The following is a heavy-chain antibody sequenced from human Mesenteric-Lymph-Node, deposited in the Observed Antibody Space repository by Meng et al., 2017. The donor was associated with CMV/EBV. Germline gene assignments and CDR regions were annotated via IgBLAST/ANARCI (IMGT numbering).Heavy chain of an antibody. V-gene: IGHV4-39*01. Sequence: SETLSLTCTVSGGSMNNYNYYWGWVRQPPGKGLEWIGSIDYSGSSHYNASLKSRLTMSVDTSKNQFFLNLRSVTVADTAVYYCARFEWELQDYWGLGTLVTVSS. J-gene: IGHJ4*02. CDR1: GGSMNNYNYY. CDR3: ARFEWELQDY. CDR2: IDYSGSS. D-gene: IGHD1-26*01.